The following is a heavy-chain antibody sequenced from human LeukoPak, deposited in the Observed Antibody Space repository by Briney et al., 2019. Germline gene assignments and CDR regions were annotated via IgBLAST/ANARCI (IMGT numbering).Heavy chain of an antibody. CDR2: ISSSGSTI. D-gene: IGHD3-10*01. V-gene: IGHV3-11*01. CDR1: GFTFSDYY. J-gene: IGHJ4*02. Sequence: GGSLRLSCAASGFTFSDYYMSWIRQAPGKGLEWVSYISSSGSTIYYADSVKGRFTISRDNSKNTLYLQMNSLRAEDTAVYYCAKVGPLWFGIYDYWGQGTLVTVSS. CDR3: AKVGPLWFGIYDY.